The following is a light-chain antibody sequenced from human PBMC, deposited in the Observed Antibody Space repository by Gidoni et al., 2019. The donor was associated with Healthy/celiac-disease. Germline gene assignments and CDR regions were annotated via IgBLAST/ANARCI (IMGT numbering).Light chain of an antibody. J-gene: IGLJ2*01. Sequence: SYELTQPPSVSVSPGQTARITCSGDALPKQYAYWYPQKPGQAPVLVIYKDSERPTGIPERFSGSSSGTTVTLTISVVQAEDEADYYCQSADSSGTYHVVFGGGTKLTVL. CDR2: KDS. CDR3: QSADSSGTYHVV. V-gene: IGLV3-25*03. CDR1: ALPKQY.